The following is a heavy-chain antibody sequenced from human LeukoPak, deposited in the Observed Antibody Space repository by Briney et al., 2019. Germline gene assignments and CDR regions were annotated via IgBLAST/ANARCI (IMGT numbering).Heavy chain of an antibody. CDR3: ARGKLGYCSYTNCLFDY. CDR2: IIHRGST. CDR1: GGSFSGYY. D-gene: IGHD2-2*01. Sequence: PSETLSLTCAVYGGSFSGYYWSWIRQPPGKGLEWIGEIIHRGSTNYNPSLKSRVTISVDTSKNQFSLKLSSVTAADTAVYYCARGKLGYCSYTNCLFDYWGQGTLVTVSS. J-gene: IGHJ4*02. V-gene: IGHV4-34*01.